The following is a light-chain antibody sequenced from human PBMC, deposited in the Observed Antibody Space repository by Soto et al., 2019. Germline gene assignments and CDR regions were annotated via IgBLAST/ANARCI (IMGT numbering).Light chain of an antibody. V-gene: IGKV3-20*01. CDR2: GAS. CDR1: QSVSSSQ. Sequence: EIVLTQPPAALSVSPGERVTLSCWASQSVSSSQLAWYQQKPGQAPRLLMYGASSRTTGIPDRLSGSGSGTDFTLTISRLEPEDFAVYYCHQYGGSPTFGGGTKVDNK. J-gene: IGKJ4*01. CDR3: HQYGGSPT.